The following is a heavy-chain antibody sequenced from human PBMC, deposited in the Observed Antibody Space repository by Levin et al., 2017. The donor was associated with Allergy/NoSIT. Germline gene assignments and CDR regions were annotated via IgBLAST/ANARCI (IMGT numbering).Heavy chain of an antibody. D-gene: IGHD3-22*01. V-gene: IGHV1-2*06. CDR1: GYTFTGYY. CDR2: INPNSGGT. J-gene: IGHJ3*02. CDR3: ARAYYDSSGYYSPGAFDI. Sequence: ASVKVSCKASGYTFTGYYMHWVRQAPGQGLKWMGRINPNSGGTNYAQKFQGRVTMTRDTSISTAYMELSRLRSDDTAVYYCARAYYDSSGYYSPGAFDIWGQGTMVTVSS.